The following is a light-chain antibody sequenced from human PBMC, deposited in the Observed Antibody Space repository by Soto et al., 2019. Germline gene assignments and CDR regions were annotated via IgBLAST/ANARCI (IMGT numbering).Light chain of an antibody. V-gene: IGLV2-14*01. CDR1: SSGVGGYNY. CDR2: EVS. J-gene: IGLJ1*01. Sequence: QSALTQPASVSGSPGQSITISCTGTSSGVGGYNYVSWYQLHPGKAPKLMVYEVSNRPSGVSNRFSGSKSGNTASLTISGLQAEDEADYYCSSYTSSTAYVFGTGTKLTVL. CDR3: SSYTSSTAYV.